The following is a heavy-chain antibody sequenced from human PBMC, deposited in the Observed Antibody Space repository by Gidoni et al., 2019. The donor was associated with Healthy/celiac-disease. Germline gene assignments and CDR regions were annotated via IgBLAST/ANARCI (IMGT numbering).Heavy chain of an antibody. J-gene: IGHJ4*02. D-gene: IGHD2-15*01. CDR1: GFTVSSNY. CDR2: IYSGGST. CDR3: ARGYCSGGSCPPEDY. Sequence: EVQLLESGGGLIQPGGSLRLSCAASGFTVSSNYMSWVRQAPGKGLDGVSVIYSGGSTYYAESVKGRLTISRDNSKNTLYLQMNSLRAEDTAVYYCARGYCSGGSCPPEDYWGQGTLVTVSS. V-gene: IGHV3-53*01.